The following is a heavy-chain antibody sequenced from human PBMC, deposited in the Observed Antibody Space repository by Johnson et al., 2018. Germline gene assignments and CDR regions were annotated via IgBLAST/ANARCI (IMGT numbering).Heavy chain of an antibody. V-gene: IGHV1-46*01. CDR3: ARKDQGLYI. CDR2: INPSGGST. J-gene: IGHJ3*02. Sequence: QVQLVESGAEVKKPGASVKVCCKASGYTFTSYYMHWVRQAPGQGLEWMGIINPSGGSTSYAQKFQGRVTMTSDTSKRTVYMEVSSLSSEDTAVYYCARKDQGLYIWCPATIVTVSS. CDR1: GYTFTSYY.